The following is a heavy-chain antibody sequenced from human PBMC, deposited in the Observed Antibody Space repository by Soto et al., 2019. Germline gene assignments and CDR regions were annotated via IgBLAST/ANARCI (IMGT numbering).Heavy chain of an antibody. CDR3: ARDPDSSGYYYFDY. J-gene: IGHJ4*02. Sequence: EVQLVESGGGLVQPGGSLRLSCAASGFTFSSYAMHCVRQAPGKGLEYVSAISSYGGSTYYANSVKGRFTISRDNSKNTLYLQMGSLRAEDMAVYYCARDPDSSGYYYFDYWGQGTLVTVSS. CDR2: ISSYGGST. CDR1: GFTFSSYA. V-gene: IGHV3-64*01. D-gene: IGHD3-22*01.